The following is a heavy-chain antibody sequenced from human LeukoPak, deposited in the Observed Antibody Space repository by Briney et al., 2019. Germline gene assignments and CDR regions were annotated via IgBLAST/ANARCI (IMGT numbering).Heavy chain of an antibody. J-gene: IGHJ5*02. D-gene: IGHD2-2*01. CDR3: AREGWLGDQLPNGNWFDP. CDR1: GFTFSSYW. CDR2: IKQDGSEK. Sequence: PGGSLRLSCAASGFTFSSYWMSWVRQAPGKGLEWVANIKQDGSEKYYVDSVKGRFTISRDNAKNSLYLQMNSLRAEDTAVYYCAREGWLGDQLPNGNWFDPWGQGTLVTVSS. V-gene: IGHV3-7*01.